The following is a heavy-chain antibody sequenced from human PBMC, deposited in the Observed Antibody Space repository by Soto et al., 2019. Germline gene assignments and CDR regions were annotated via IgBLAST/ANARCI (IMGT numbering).Heavy chain of an antibody. CDR1: GGSISSYY. CDR3: ARTNGATVFDY. D-gene: IGHD2-8*01. J-gene: IGHJ4*02. Sequence: QVQLQESGPGLVKPSETLSLTCTVSGGSISSYYWSWIRQPPGKGLEWIGYIYYSGSTNYNPSLKSRVTISVDTSKNQFSLKLSSVTAADTAVYYCARTNGATVFDYWGQGTLVTVSS. CDR2: IYYSGST. V-gene: IGHV4-59*01.